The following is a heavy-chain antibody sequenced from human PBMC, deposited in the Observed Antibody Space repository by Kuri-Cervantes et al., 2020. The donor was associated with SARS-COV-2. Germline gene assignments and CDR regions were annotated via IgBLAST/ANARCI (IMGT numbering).Heavy chain of an antibody. J-gene: IGHJ3*02. CDR1: GGSFSGYY. CDR3: ARLHISAFDI. D-gene: IGHD2-21*01. V-gene: IGHV4-34*01. Sequence: SQTLSLTCAVYGGSFSGYYWSWIRQPPGKGLEWIGEINHSGSTNYNPSLKSRVTISVDTSKNQFSLKLSSVTAADTAVYYCARLHISAFDIWGQGTMVTVSS. CDR2: INHSGST.